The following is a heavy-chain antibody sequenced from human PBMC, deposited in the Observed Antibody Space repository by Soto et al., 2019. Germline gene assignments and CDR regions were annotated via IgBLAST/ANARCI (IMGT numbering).Heavy chain of an antibody. V-gene: IGHV1-2*04. D-gene: IGHD2-15*01. Sequence: QVQLVQSGAEVKKPGASVKVSCKASGYTFTGYYMHWVRQAPGQGLEWMGWINPNSGGTNYAQKFQGWVTMTRDTSISTVYMELSRLRSDDTAVYYCARGADIVVVVASHAFDIWGQGTMVTVSS. CDR2: INPNSGGT. CDR1: GYTFTGYY. CDR3: ARGADIVVVVASHAFDI. J-gene: IGHJ3*02.